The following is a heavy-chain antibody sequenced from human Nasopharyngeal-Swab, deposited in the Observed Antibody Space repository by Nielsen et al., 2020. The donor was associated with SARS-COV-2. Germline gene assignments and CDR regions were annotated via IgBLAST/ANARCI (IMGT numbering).Heavy chain of an antibody. CDR3: ARGGLDSSSWYGYYFDY. J-gene: IGHJ4*02. Sequence: SLQISCAASGFTFSSYGMHWVRQAPGKGLEWVAVIWYDGSNKYYADSVKGRFTISRDNSKNTLYLQMNSLRAEDTAVYYCARGGLDSSSWYGYYFDYWGQGTLVTVSS. CDR2: IWYDGSNK. CDR1: GFTFSSYG. D-gene: IGHD6-13*01. V-gene: IGHV3-33*01.